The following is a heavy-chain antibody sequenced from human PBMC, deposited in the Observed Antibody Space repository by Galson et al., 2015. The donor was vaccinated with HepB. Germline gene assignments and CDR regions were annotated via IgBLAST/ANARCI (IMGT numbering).Heavy chain of an antibody. J-gene: IGHJ4*02. CDR1: GYTFTSYA. Sequence: SVKVSCKASGYTFTSYAMHWVRQAPGQRLEWMGWINAGNGNTKYSQKFQGRITITRDTSASTAYMELSSLRSEDTAVYYCAIGLQLVRGGGFDYWGQGTLVTVSS. CDR2: INAGNGNT. D-gene: IGHD6-13*01. V-gene: IGHV1-3*01. CDR3: AIGLQLVRGGGFDY.